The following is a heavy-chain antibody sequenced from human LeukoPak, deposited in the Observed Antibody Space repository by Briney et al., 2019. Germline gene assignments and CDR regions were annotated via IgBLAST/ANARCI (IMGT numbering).Heavy chain of an antibody. V-gene: IGHV3-23*01. CDR1: GFTFSSYA. CDR3: AKELLAVAGTGVDY. D-gene: IGHD6-19*01. CDR2: ISGSGGST. J-gene: IGHJ4*02. Sequence: SGGSLRLSCAASGFTFSSYAMSWVRQAPGKGLEWVSAISGSGGSTYYADSVKGRFTISRDNSKNTLYLQRNSLRAEDTAVYYCAKELLAVAGTGVDYWGQGTLVTVSS.